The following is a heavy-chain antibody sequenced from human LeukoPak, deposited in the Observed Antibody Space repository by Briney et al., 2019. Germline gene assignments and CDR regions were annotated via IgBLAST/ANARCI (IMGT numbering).Heavy chain of an antibody. CDR3: ARDMWGISLIFP. CDR2: INPSNGAT. CDR1: GYIFRGYS. J-gene: IGHJ4*02. Sequence: EASVRVSCKASGYIFRGYSIHWVRQVSGEGPEWMGFINPSNGATTYAEKFQARVAMSADTSINTAYMELAGLTSDDTAMYYCARDMWGISLIFPWGQGTLVTVSS. V-gene: IGHV1-2*02. D-gene: IGHD3-10*01.